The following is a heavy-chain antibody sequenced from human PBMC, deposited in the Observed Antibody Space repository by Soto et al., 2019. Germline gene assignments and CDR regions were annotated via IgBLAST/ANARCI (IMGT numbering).Heavy chain of an antibody. CDR1: GFTFSSYD. Sequence: HPGGSLRLSCAASGFTFSSYDMSWVRQAPGKGLEWVATVTGSGGSTYYADSVKGRFTISRDNSRNTLYLQMNSLRADDTALYYCAKWGNDWGYYYYGFNVWGQGTTVTVSS. V-gene: IGHV3-23*01. J-gene: IGHJ6*02. CDR3: AKWGNDWGYYYYGFNV. D-gene: IGHD7-27*01. CDR2: VTGSGGST.